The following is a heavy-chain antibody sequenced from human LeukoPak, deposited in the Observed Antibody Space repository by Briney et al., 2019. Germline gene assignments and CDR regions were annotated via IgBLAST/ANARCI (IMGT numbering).Heavy chain of an antibody. V-gene: IGHV3-30-3*01. CDR2: ISYDGDNE. D-gene: IGHD3-16*01. J-gene: IGHJ6*02. CDR1: GFTFSNFA. CDR3: ARVRGGRSWYYYGMDV. Sequence: GGSLRLSCAASGFTFSNFAMHWVRQAPGKGLEWVAVISYDGDNEYYADSVKGQFTISRDNSKDRLYLQMNSLRPEDTAMYYCARVRGGRSWYYYGMDVWGRGTTVTVSS.